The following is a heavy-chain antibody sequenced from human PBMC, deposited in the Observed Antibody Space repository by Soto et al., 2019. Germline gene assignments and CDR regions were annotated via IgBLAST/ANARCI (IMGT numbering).Heavy chain of an antibody. V-gene: IGHV4-4*02. D-gene: IGHD6-13*01. J-gene: IGHJ5*02. Sequence: QVQLQESGPGLMKPAGTLALTCAVSGGSISSYNWLTWVRQHPGKGLERLGEVFHTVSTTYNPSVMHRVTISTDTSKNQCSLKLTSVTAEDTGVYYFVGDARGQQLAYNWFDPWGPGTLVTVSS. CDR3: VGDARGQQLAYNWFDP. CDR2: VFHTVST. CDR1: GGSISSYNW.